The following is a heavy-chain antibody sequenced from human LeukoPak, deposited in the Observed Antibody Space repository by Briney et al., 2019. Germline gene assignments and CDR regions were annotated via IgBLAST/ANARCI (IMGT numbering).Heavy chain of an antibody. Sequence: GRSLRLSCAASGFTFSSYGMHWVRQAPGKGLEWVAVISYDGSNKYYADSVKGRFTISRDNSKNTLYLQMNSLRAEDTAVYYCAKDQSVVYQLWFSYYYGMDVWGQGTTVTVSS. J-gene: IGHJ6*02. V-gene: IGHV3-30*18. CDR3: AKDQSVVYQLWFSYYYGMDV. CDR1: GFTFSSYG. CDR2: ISYDGSNK. D-gene: IGHD5-18*01.